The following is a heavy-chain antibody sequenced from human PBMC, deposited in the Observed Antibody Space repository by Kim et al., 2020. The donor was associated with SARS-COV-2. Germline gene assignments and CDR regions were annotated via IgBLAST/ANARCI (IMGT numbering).Heavy chain of an antibody. D-gene: IGHD3-16*01. Sequence: ASVKVSCTASGYNFIDYGITWVRKAPGQGLEWMGRISTYNGVTQYPQKLQGRVTMTTDTSTRTAYMELTSLRSDDSAVYYCAKERGGPFDFWGQGALLTVSS. CDR2: ISTYNGVT. J-gene: IGHJ4*02. CDR1: GYNFIDYG. V-gene: IGHV1-18*01. CDR3: AKERGGPFDF.